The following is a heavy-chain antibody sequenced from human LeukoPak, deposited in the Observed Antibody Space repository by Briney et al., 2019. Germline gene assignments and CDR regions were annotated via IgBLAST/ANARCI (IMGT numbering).Heavy chain of an antibody. CDR1: GFTFSNSA. D-gene: IGHD2-15*01. J-gene: IGHJ3*02. V-gene: IGHV3-23*01. CDR2: LSGSGGST. CDR3: AKIGYCSGGSCYTRGAFDI. Sequence: AGGSLRLSCAASGFTFSNSAMSWVRQAPGKGLEWVSTLSGSGGSTYYADSVKGRFTISRDNSQNTLYLQMNSLRAEDMAVYYCAKIGYCSGGSCYTRGAFDIWGQGTMVTVSS.